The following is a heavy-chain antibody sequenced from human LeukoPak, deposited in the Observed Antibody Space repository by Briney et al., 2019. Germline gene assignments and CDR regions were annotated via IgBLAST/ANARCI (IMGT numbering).Heavy chain of an antibody. CDR2: IHTNTGNP. D-gene: IGHD1/OR15-1a*01. Sequence: ASVKVSCKASGYTFTSYAMNWVRQAPGQGLEWMGWIHTNTGNPTYAQGFTGRFVFSLDTSVSTAYLQISSLKAEDTAVYYCARDPTEQKTGPYYYYGMDVWGQGTTVTVSS. V-gene: IGHV7-4-1*02. CDR3: ARDPTEQKTGPYYYYGMDV. J-gene: IGHJ6*02. CDR1: GYTFTSYA.